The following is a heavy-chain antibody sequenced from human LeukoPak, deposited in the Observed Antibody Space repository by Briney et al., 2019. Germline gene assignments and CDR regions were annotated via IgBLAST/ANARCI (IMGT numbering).Heavy chain of an antibody. D-gene: IGHD2-8*02. V-gene: IGHV4-59*01. J-gene: IGHJ4*02. CDR3: ATYRQVLLPFES. Sequence: SETLSLTCTVSGGSISNYHWGWIRQPPGKGLEWIGYIFYSGSTNDNPSLKSRVTISVDTSKNQFSLRLSSVTAADTAIYYCATYRQVLLPFESWGQGTLVTVSS. CDR2: IFYSGST. CDR1: GGSISNYH.